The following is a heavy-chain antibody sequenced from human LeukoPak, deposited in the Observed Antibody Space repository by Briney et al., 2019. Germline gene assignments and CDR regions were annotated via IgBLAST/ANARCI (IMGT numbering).Heavy chain of an antibody. Sequence: GGSLRLSCAASGFTFSNAWMNWVRQAPGKGLEWLSYIGGNTGIIWYADSVKGRFTISRDNAKSSLYLQMNSLGVKDTAVYFCVRDHLFAFDYWGRGALITVSS. CDR2: IGGNTGII. CDR1: GFTFSNAW. V-gene: IGHV3-48*01. CDR3: VRDHLFAFDY. J-gene: IGHJ4*02.